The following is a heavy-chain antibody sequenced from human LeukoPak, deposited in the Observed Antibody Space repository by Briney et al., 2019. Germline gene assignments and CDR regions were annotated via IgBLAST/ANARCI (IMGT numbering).Heavy chain of an antibody. CDR3: AKSSYYDSSGYYREYYFDY. Sequence: AGSLRLSSAASRFTLSTSAMRWVRQAPGQGLESVSAIRASGGSTHYADSVKGRFTISRDNSKNTLYLQMNSLRAEDTAVYYCAKSSYYDSSGYYREYYFDYWGQGTLVTVSS. CDR1: RFTLSTSA. J-gene: IGHJ4*02. D-gene: IGHD3-22*01. V-gene: IGHV3-23*01. CDR2: IRASGGST.